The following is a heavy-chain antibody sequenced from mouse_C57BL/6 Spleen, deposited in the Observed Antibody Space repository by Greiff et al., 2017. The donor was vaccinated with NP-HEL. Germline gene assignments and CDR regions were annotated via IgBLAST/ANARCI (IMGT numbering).Heavy chain of an antibody. D-gene: IGHD2-1*01. CDR2: IYPGSGST. CDR1: GYTFTSYW. V-gene: IGHV1-55*01. Sequence: VKLQQPGAELVKPGASVKMSCKASGYTFTSYWITWVKQRPGQGLEWIGDIYPGSGSTNYNEKFKSKATLTVDTSSSTAYMQLSSLTSEDSAVYYCARGVYGNYGYYYAMDYWGQGTSVTVSS. CDR3: ARGVYGNYGYYYAMDY. J-gene: IGHJ4*01.